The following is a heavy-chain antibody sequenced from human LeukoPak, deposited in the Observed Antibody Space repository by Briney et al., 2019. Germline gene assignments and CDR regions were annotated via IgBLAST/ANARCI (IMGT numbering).Heavy chain of an antibody. CDR2: INIGGTNT. CDR1: GLTFSDYY. Sequence: GSLSLSCAASGLTFSDYYMSWIRQAPGKGLEWLSYINIGGTNTHYADSVKGRFTISRDNAKKSLYLEMTNLRAEDTAVYYCATDGAGFDTWGQGVLVTVSS. V-gene: IGHV3-11*01. J-gene: IGHJ5*02. CDR3: ATDGAGFDT.